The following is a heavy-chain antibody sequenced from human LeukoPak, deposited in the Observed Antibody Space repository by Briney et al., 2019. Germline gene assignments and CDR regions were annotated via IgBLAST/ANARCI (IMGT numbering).Heavy chain of an antibody. CDR1: GGSFSGYY. Sequence: SETLSLTCAVYGGSFSGYYWSWIRQPPGKGLEWIGENNHSGSTNYNPSLKSRVTISVDTSKNQFSLKLSSVTAADTAVYYCASFAYYDLHDYWGQGTLVTVSS. V-gene: IGHV4-34*01. CDR3: ASFAYYDLHDY. D-gene: IGHD3-3*01. J-gene: IGHJ4*02. CDR2: NNHSGST.